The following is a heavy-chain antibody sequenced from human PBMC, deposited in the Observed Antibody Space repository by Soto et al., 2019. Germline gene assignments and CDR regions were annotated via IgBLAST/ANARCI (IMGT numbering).Heavy chain of an antibody. CDR3: ARDSNDYYHYGMDV. Sequence: ASVKVSCKASGYTFTSYGISWVRQAPGQGLEWMGWISAYNGNTNYAQKLQGRVTMTTDTSTSTAYMELRSLRSDDTAVYYCARDSNDYYHYGMDVWGQGTTVTVSS. CDR1: GYTFTSYG. V-gene: IGHV1-18*04. J-gene: IGHJ6*02. D-gene: IGHD4-4*01. CDR2: ISAYNGNT.